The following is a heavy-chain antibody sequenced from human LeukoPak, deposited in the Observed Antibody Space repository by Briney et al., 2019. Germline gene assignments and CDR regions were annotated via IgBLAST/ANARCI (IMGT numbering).Heavy chain of an antibody. Sequence: GGSLRLSCAASGFTFSSYSMNWVRQAPGKGLEWVSSISSSSSYIYYADSVKGRFTISRDNAKNSLYLQMNSLRAEDTAVYYCARDRELLRWPEAALDYWGQGTLVTVSS. CDR1: GFTFSSYS. CDR3: ARDRELLRWPEAALDY. V-gene: IGHV3-21*01. J-gene: IGHJ4*02. D-gene: IGHD4-23*01. CDR2: ISSSSSYI.